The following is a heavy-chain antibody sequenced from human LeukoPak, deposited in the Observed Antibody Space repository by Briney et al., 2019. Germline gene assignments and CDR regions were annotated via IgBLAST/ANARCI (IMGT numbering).Heavy chain of an antibody. J-gene: IGHJ1*01. Sequence: PSETLSLTCTVSGGSISSGGYCWSWIRQHPGKGLEWIGYIYYSGSTYYNPSLKSRVTISVDTSKNQFSLKLSSVTAADTAVYYCARVVRSAVAEYFQHWGQGTLVTVSS. CDR1: GGSISSGGYC. CDR2: IYYSGST. V-gene: IGHV4-31*03. CDR3: ARVVRSAVAEYFQH.